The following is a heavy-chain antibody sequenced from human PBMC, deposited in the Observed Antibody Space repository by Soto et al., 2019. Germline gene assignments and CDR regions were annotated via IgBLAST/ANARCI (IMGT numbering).Heavy chain of an antibody. CDR1: GYTFTSYG. CDR3: ARAIYDSSGYHEAPYYYAMDV. J-gene: IGHJ6*02. D-gene: IGHD3-22*01. V-gene: IGHV1-18*01. CDR2: ISAYNGNT. Sequence: ASGKVSCKASGYTFTSYGISWVRQAPGQGLEWMGWISAYNGNTNYAQKLQGRVTMTTDTSTSTAYMELRSLRSDDTAVYYCARAIYDSSGYHEAPYYYAMDVWGQGTTVPVSS.